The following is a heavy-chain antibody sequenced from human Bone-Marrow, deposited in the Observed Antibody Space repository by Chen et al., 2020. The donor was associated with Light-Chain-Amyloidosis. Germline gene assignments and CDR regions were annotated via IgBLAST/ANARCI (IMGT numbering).Heavy chain of an antibody. CDR2: ITWNSCHI. CDR1: GNTCDEHA. D-gene: IGHD6-19*01. J-gene: IGHJ4*02. CDR3: ARDLASSAWYALDS. Sequence: EVQLVESGGDMVQPGRSLRLTCTAVGNTCDEHAIHWFRHPPGKGLEWVSGITWNSCHIDYADSVKGHFTVSRDNAKSSLYLQMNSLRVEDTALYFCARDLASSAWYALDSWGQGTQVTVSS. V-gene: IGHV3-9*01.